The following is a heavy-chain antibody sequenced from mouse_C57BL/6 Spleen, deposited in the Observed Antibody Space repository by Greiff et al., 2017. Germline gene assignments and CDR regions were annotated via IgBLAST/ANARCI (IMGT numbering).Heavy chain of an antibody. D-gene: IGHD2-3*01. CDR2: IWSGGST. CDR1: GFSLTSYG. V-gene: IGHV2-2*01. Sequence: QVQLKESGPGLVQPSQSLSITCTVSGFSLTSYGVHWVRQSPGKGLEWLGVIWSGGSTDYNAAFISRLSISKDNSKSQVFFKMNRLQADDTAIYYCARPDGYYPYYAMDYWGQGTSVTVSS. J-gene: IGHJ4*01. CDR3: ARPDGYYPYYAMDY.